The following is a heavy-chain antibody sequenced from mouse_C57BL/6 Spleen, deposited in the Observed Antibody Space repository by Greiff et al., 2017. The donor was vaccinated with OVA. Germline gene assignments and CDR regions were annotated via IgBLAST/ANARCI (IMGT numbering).Heavy chain of an antibody. Sequence: EVQVVESGGGLVQPKGSLKLSCAASGFSFNTYAMNWVRQAPGKGLEWVARIRSKSNNYATYYADSVKDRFTISRDDSESMLYLQMNNLKTEDTAMYYCVRHGLYEFAYWGQGTLVTVSA. CDR3: VRHGLYEFAY. D-gene: IGHD1-3*01. CDR2: IRSKSNNYAT. J-gene: IGHJ3*01. V-gene: IGHV10-1*01. CDR1: GFSFNTYA.